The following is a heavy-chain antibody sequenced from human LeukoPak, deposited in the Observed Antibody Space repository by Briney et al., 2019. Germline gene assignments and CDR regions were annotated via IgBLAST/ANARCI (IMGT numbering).Heavy chain of an antibody. CDR1: GFTFSSYA. D-gene: IGHD4-17*01. V-gene: IGHV3-23*01. Sequence: QPGGSLRLSCAASGFTFSSYAMTWGRQAPGKGLEWVSGISGSGGRTNYADSVKGRFTISRDNSKNTLYLQTSSLGVDDTAVYYCARASTTVPNLLDYWGQGALVSVSS. CDR2: ISGSGGRT. CDR3: ARASTTVPNLLDY. J-gene: IGHJ4*02.